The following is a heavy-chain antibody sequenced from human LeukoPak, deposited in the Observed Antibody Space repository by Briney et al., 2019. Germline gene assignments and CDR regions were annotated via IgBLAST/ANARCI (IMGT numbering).Heavy chain of an antibody. CDR3: ASGQYYDLWSGYYVD. V-gene: IGHV4-34*01. J-gene: IGHJ4*01. CDR2: INHSGST. CDR1: GGSFSGHY. Sequence: SETLSLTCAVYGGSFSGHYWSWIRHPPGKGLELIGEINHSGSTNYNPSLESRVTISVDASKNNFSLKLSSVTAADTAVYYCASGQYYDLWSGYYVDWGHGTLVTVSA. D-gene: IGHD3-3*01.